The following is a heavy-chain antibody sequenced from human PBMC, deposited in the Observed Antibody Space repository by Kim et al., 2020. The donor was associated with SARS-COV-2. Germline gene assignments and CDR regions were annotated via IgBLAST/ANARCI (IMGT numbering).Heavy chain of an antibody. D-gene: IGHD5-18*01. CDR2: ISYDGSNK. V-gene: IGHV3-30*18. J-gene: IGHJ4*02. Sequence: GGSLRLSCAASGFTFSSYGMHWVRQAPGKGLEWVAVISYDGSNKYYADSVKGRFTISRDNSKNTLYLQMNSLRDEDTAVYYCAKDLTDVDTDMVDYWGQG. CDR1: GFTFSSYG. CDR3: AKDLTDVDTDMVDY.